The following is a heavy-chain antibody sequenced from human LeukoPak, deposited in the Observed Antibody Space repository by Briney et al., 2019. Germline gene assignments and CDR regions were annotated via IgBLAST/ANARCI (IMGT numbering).Heavy chain of an antibody. CDR3: ARGASVSPTRDGYFFDY. V-gene: IGHV1-69*04. CDR2: IIPILGIA. D-gene: IGHD5-24*01. Sequence: ASVKVSCKASGGTFSSYAISWVRQAPGQGLEWMGRIIPILGIANYAQKFQGRVTITADKSTSTAYMELSSLRSEDTAVYYCARGASVSPTRDGYFFDYWGQGTLVTV. CDR1: GGTFSSYA. J-gene: IGHJ4*02.